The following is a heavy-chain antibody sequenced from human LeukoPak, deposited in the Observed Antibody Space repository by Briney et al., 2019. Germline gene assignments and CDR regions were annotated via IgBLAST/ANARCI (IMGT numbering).Heavy chain of an antibody. V-gene: IGHV1-8*01. CDR3: ARGSSLYYYDSSVLGY. CDR2: MNPNSGNT. CDR1: GYTFTSYD. D-gene: IGHD3-22*01. J-gene: IGHJ4*02. Sequence: ASVKVSCKASGYTFTSYDINWVRQATGQGLEWMGWMNPNSGNTGYAQKFQGRVTMTRNTSISTAYVELSSLRSEDTAVYYCARGSSLYYYDSSVLGYWGQGTLVTVSS.